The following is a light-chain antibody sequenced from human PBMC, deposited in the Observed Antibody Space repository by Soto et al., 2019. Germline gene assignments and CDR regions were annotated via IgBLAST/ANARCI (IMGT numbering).Light chain of an antibody. CDR1: QSVSSSY. CDR3: QQYGSSPET. CDR2: GAS. Sequence: EIVLTQSPGTLSLSPGERATLSCRASQSVSSSYLAWYQQKPGQAPRLLIYGASSRATGIPDRFSGSGSGTDFTLTISKPEPEDFAVYYCQQYGSSPETFGQGTKVAIK. V-gene: IGKV3-20*01. J-gene: IGKJ1*01.